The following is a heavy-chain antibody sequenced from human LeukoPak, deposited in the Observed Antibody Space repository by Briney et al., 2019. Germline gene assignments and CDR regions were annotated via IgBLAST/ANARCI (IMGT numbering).Heavy chain of an antibody. Sequence: PGGSLRLSCAASGFTVSSNYMSWVRQAPGKGLEWVSVIYSGGSTYYADSVKGRFTISRDNSKNTLYLQMNSLRAEDTAVYYCARGNPNYYYYGMDIWGQGTLVTVSS. CDR3: ARGNPNYYYYGMDI. V-gene: IGHV3-66*01. J-gene: IGHJ6*02. CDR1: GFTVSSNY. CDR2: IYSGGST.